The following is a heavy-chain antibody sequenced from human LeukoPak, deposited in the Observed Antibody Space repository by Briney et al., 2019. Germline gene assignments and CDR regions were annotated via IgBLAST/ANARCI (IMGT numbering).Heavy chain of an antibody. D-gene: IGHD6-6*01. CDR2: INHSGST. CDR3: ARGGKSIAARPPYYYGMDV. V-gene: IGHV4-31*03. J-gene: IGHJ6*02. CDR1: GGSISSGGYY. Sequence: PSQTLSLTCTVSGGSISSGGYYWSWIRQHPGKGLEWIGEINHSGSTNYNPSLKSRVTISVDTSKNQFSLKLSSVTAADTAVYYCARGGKSIAARPPYYYGMDVWGQGTTVTVSS.